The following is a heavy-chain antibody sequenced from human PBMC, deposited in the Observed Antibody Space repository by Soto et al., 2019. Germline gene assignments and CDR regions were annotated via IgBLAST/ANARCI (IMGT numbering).Heavy chain of an antibody. D-gene: IGHD2-2*01. CDR2: LGESGIPT. V-gene: IGHV3-23*01. Sequence: EVQVFESGGGLVQPGGSLRLSCAASGVTFSSYAMKWVRQAPGEGLEWVSLLGESGIPTFYGDSVNGQVTISRDNSGNTMFLEMYSLRAEDTAVYYCARYIPGVRYYGMDVWGQGTTVTVSS. CDR1: GVTFSSYA. J-gene: IGHJ6*02. CDR3: ARYIPGVRYYGMDV.